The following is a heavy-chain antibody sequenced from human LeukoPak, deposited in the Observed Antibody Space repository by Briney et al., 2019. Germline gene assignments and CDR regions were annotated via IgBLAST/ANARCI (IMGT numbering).Heavy chain of an antibody. CDR2: TYSGGST. Sequence: GGSLRLSCAAPGFTVSSNYMSWVRQAPGKGLEWVSVTYSGGSTFYADSVKGRFTISRDNSKNTLYLQMNSLRAEDTAVYYCARGRYCSGGSCTYYYYYGMDVWGQGTTVTVSS. CDR1: GFTVSSNY. J-gene: IGHJ6*02. CDR3: ARGRYCSGGSCTYYYYYGMDV. V-gene: IGHV3-53*01. D-gene: IGHD2-15*01.